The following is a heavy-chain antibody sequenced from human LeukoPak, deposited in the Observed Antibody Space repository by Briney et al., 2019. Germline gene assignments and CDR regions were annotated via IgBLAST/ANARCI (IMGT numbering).Heavy chain of an antibody. Sequence: PGGSLRLSCAASGFTFSSYAMSWVRQAPGKGLEWVSAISGSGGSTYYADSVKGRFTISRDNSKNTLYLQMNSLRAEDTAVYYCAKTLDSFCSSTSCYPREVWGKGPTVTVSS. J-gene: IGHJ6*04. CDR1: GFTFSSYA. CDR3: AKTLDSFCSSTSCYPREV. V-gene: IGHV3-23*01. CDR2: ISGSGGST. D-gene: IGHD2-2*01.